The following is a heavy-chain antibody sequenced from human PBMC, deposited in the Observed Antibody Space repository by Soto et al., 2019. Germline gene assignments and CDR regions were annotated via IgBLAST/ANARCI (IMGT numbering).Heavy chain of an antibody. CDR2: ISAYNGNT. CDR3: ARTILWFGELPLHFDY. Sequence: ASVKVSCKASGYTFTSYGISWVRQAPGQGLEWMGWISAYNGNTNYAQKLQGRVTMTTDTSTSTAYMELRSLRSDDTAVYYCARTILWFGELPLHFDYWGQGTLVTVPQ. CDR1: GYTFTSYG. V-gene: IGHV1-18*01. D-gene: IGHD3-10*01. J-gene: IGHJ4*02.